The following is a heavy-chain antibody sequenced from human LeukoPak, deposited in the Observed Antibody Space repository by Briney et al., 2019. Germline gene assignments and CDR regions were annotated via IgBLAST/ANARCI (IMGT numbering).Heavy chain of an antibody. CDR2: INHSGST. V-gene: IGHV4-34*01. Sequence: SETLSLTCAVYGGSFSGYYWSWIRQPPGKGLEWIGEINHSGSTNYNPSLKSRVTISVDTSKNQFSLKLSSVTAADTAVYYCARGQESCGGDCFSSWYFDLWGRGTLVTVSS. CDR1: GGSFSGYY. D-gene: IGHD2-21*02. CDR3: ARGQESCGGDCFSSWYFDL. J-gene: IGHJ2*01.